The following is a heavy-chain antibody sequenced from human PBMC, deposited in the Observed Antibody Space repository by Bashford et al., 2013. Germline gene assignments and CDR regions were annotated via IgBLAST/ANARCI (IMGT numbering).Heavy chain of an antibody. Sequence: SETLSLTCTVSGGSISSSSYYWGWIRQPPGKGLEWIGYIYYSGSTNYNPSLKSRVTISVDTSKNQFSLKLSSVTAADTAVYYCARVYDSSGYYYDLRMYYFDYWGQGTLVTVSS. CDR3: ARVYDSSGYYYDLRMYYFDY. D-gene: IGHD3-22*01. V-gene: IGHV4-61*05. CDR1: GGSISSSSYY. J-gene: IGHJ4*02. CDR2: IYYSGST.